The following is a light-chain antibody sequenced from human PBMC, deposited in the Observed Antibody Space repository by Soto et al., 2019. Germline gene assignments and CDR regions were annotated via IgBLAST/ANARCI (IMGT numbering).Light chain of an antibody. CDR2: GAS. CDR1: QGTNNY. CDR3: QQYGSSPWT. V-gene: IGKV3-20*01. Sequence: EIVLTQSPGTLSLSPGDGATLSCRASQGTNNYLAWYQQKPGQAPRLLIYGASSRATGIPDRFSGGGSGTDFTLTISRLEPEDFAVYYCQQYGSSPWTFGQGTKVDIK. J-gene: IGKJ1*01.